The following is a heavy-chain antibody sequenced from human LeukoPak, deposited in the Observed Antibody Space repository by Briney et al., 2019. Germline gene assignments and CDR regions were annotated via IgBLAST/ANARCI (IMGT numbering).Heavy chain of an antibody. V-gene: IGHV3-64*04. CDR2: ISSNGGST. CDR3: ARASTSFLAYWYFDL. Sequence: GGSLRLSCSASGFTFSSYAMHWVRQAPGKGLEYVSAISSNGGSTYYADSVKGRFTISRDNAKNSLYLQMNSLRAEDTAVYYCARASTSFLAYWYFDLWGRGTLVTVSS. CDR1: GFTFSSYA. D-gene: IGHD4-11*01. J-gene: IGHJ2*01.